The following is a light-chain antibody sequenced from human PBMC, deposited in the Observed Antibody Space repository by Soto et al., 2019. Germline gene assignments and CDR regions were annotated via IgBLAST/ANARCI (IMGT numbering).Light chain of an antibody. CDR1: SSDVGGDNY. CDR2: EVS. CDR3: TSYAGGXNFV. Sequence: QSFLTQPPSASGSPVQSVTISCTGTSSDVGGDNYFSWYQQHQGKSPKLRIDEVSERPSGGPDRFSGSKSSNTASLTVSGIQAEDEADYYCTSYAGGXNFVCGTGTKV. J-gene: IGLJ1*01. V-gene: IGLV2-8*01.